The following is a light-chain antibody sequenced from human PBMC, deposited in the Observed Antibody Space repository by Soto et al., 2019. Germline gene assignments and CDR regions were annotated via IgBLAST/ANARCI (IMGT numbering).Light chain of an antibody. CDR3: QQRYTTPYT. J-gene: IGKJ2*01. V-gene: IGKV1-39*01. CDR1: QSIGSY. Sequence: DIQMTQSPSSLSASVGDRITISCRASQSIGSYLHWFQQKPGDAPNLLIYEASTLQTGVPSRFSGSGSGTDFTLTISGLQPEDFAIYYCQQRYTTPYTFGQGTQLEIK. CDR2: EAS.